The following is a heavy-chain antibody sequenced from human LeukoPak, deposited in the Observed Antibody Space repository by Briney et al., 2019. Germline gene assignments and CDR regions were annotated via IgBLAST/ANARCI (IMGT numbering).Heavy chain of an antibody. CDR2: VYYSGST. V-gene: IGHV4-59*01. CDR1: GGSISTYY. Sequence: SETLSLTCTVSGGSISTYYWSWIRQPPGKGLEWIGYVYYSGSTDYNPSLKSRVTISVDTSKNQSSLKLTSVTAADTAVYYCARGDDFLSGYSFGYWGQGTLVTVSS. CDR3: ARGDDFLSGYSFGY. D-gene: IGHD3-3*01. J-gene: IGHJ4*02.